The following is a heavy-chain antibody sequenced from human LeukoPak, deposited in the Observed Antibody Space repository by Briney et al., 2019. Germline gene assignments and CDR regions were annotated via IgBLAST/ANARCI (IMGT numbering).Heavy chain of an antibody. CDR1: GFTFSNYA. Sequence: GGSLRLSCSASGFTFSNYAMRWVRQAPGKGLEYVSAISNDGGSTHYAESVKGKSTISRDNSKNTLYLQMSSLRAEDTAVYYCVKDRSAHWLANETFDIWGQGTMVSVCS. V-gene: IGHV3-64D*09. CDR2: ISNDGGST. CDR3: VKDRSAHWLANETFDI. J-gene: IGHJ3*02. D-gene: IGHD6-19*01.